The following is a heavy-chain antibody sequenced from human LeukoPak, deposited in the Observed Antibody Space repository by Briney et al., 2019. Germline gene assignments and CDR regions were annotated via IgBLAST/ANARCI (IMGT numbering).Heavy chain of an antibody. Sequence: GRSLRLSCAASGFTFSSYGMHWVRQAPGKGLEWVAVIWYDGSNKYYADSVKGRFTISRDNSKNTLYLRMNSLRAEDTAVYYCARDATLRIAVAAYWGQGTLVTVSS. D-gene: IGHD6-19*01. V-gene: IGHV3-33*01. CDR3: ARDATLRIAVAAY. J-gene: IGHJ4*02. CDR1: GFTFSSYG. CDR2: IWYDGSNK.